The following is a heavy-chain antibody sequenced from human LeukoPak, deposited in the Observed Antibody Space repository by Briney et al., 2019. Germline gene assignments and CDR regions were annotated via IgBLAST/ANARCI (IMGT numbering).Heavy chain of an antibody. D-gene: IGHD3-22*01. CDR3: ARGSGYYGEDFEY. CDR2: IYHSGST. V-gene: IGHV4-38-2*02. Sequence: SETLSLTCTVSGYSINNGYHWGWIRQPPGKGLEWIGSIYHSGSTYYKPSLQSRVTISLDTSKNQFSLKLSSVTAADTAVYYCARGSGYYGEDFEYWGQGTLVTVSS. J-gene: IGHJ4*02. CDR1: GYSINNGYH.